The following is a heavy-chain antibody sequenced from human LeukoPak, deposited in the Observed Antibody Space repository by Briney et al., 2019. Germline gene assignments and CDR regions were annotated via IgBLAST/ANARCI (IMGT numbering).Heavy chain of an antibody. CDR3: ARDGSGSPYDAFDI. CDR2: INANSGGT. Sequence: ASVKVSCKASGYTFTGYHMHWVRQAPGQGLEWMGWINANSGGTNYAQKFQGRVTMTRDTSISTAYMELSRLTSDDTAVYYCARDGSGSPYDAFDIWGQGTMVTVSS. CDR1: GYTFTGYH. V-gene: IGHV1-2*02. J-gene: IGHJ3*02. D-gene: IGHD3-10*01.